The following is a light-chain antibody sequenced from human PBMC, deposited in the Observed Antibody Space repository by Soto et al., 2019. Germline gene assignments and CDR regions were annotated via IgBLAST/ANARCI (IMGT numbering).Light chain of an antibody. CDR1: QSVSNK. V-gene: IGKV3-15*01. Sequence: VLTQSPGTLSVSPGERATLSCRASQSVSNKLVWYQQKPGQAPRLLIYAASTRATGIPARFSGSGSETEFTLTISSLQSEDFAVYYCQQYNNWPSITFGQGTRLEIK. J-gene: IGKJ5*01. CDR2: AAS. CDR3: QQYNNWPSIT.